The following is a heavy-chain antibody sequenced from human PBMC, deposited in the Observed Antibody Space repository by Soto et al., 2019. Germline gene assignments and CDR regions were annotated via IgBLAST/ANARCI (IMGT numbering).Heavy chain of an antibody. CDR3: AREFPNGSGSYLGGMDV. CDR2: INPSGGST. Sequence: QVQLVQSGAEVKKPGASVKVSCKASGYTFTSYYMHWVRQAPGQGLEWMGIINPSGGSTSYAQKFQGRVTMTRDTSPSTVYMELSSLRSEDTAVYYCAREFPNGSGSYLGGMDVWGQGTTVTVSS. D-gene: IGHD3-10*01. CDR1: GYTFTSYY. J-gene: IGHJ6*02. V-gene: IGHV1-46*01.